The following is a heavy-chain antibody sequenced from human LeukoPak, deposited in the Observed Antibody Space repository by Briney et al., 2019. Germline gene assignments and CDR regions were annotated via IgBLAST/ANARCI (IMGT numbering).Heavy chain of an antibody. CDR1: GGSFSGYY. CDR2: IYTSGST. Sequence: PSETLSLTCAVYGGSFSGYYWSWIRQPAGKGLEWIGRIYTSGSTNYNPSLKSRVTMSVDTSKNQFSLKLSSVTAADTAVYYCARDWYSSSWYPGYNWFDPWGQGTLVTVSS. V-gene: IGHV4-4*07. CDR3: ARDWYSSSWYPGYNWFDP. D-gene: IGHD6-13*01. J-gene: IGHJ5*02.